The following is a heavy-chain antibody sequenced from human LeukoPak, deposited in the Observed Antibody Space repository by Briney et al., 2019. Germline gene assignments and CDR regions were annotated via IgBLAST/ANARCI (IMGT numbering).Heavy chain of an antibody. D-gene: IGHD4-17*01. CDR2: IKQDGSEK. CDR3: ARGRPRAVYGDYTDY. V-gene: IGHV3-7*01. J-gene: IGHJ4*02. Sequence: GGSLRLSCAVSGFTFSNYWMSWVRQAPGKGLEWVANIKQDGSEKYYVDSVKGRFTISRDNAKNSLFLQMNSLRAEDTAVYYCARGRPRAVYGDYTDYWGQGTLVTVSS. CDR1: GFTFSNYW.